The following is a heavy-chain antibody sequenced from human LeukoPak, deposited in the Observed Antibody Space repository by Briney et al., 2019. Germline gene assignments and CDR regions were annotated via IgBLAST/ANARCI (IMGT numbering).Heavy chain of an antibody. CDR3: ARDENYGDCSFDY. CDR2: INHNGNVN. V-gene: IGHV3-7*01. CDR1: GFTFSSYW. J-gene: IGHJ4*02. D-gene: IGHD4-17*01. Sequence: PGGSLRLSCAASGFTFSSYWMNWARQAPGKGLEWVASINHNGNVNYYVDSVKGRFTISRDNAKNSLYLQMNSLRAEDTAVYYCARDENYGDCSFDYWGQGTLVTVSS.